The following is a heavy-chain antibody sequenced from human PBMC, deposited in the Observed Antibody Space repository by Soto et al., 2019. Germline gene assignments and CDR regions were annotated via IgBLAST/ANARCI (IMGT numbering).Heavy chain of an antibody. Sequence: GESLKISCKGSGYSFTSYWIGWVRQMPGKGLEWMGIIYPGDSDTRYSPSFQGQVTIPADKSISTAYLQWSSLKASETAMYYCARRGMAAAGASAEYFQHWGQGTLVTVSS. J-gene: IGHJ1*01. CDR3: ARRGMAAAGASAEYFQH. V-gene: IGHV5-51*01. CDR1: GYSFTSYW. D-gene: IGHD6-13*01. CDR2: IYPGDSDT.